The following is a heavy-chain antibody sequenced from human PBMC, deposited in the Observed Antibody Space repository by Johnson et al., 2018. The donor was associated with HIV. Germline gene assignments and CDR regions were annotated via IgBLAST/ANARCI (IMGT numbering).Heavy chain of an antibody. J-gene: IGHJ3*02. CDR1: GFTFSSYW. D-gene: IGHD2-21*02. V-gene: IGHV3-7*01. CDR3: ARAGGDLLPDAFDI. CDR2: IKQDGSEK. Sequence: VQLVESGGGLVQPGGSLRLSCAASGFTFSSYWMSWVRQAPGKGLEWVANIKQDGSEKYYVDSVKGRFTISRDNAKNSLYLQMNSLGAEDTAVYYCARAGGDLLPDAFDIWGQGTMVTVSS.